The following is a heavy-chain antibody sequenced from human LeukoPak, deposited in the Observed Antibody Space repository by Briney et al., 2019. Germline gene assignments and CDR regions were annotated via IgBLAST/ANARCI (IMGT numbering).Heavy chain of an antibody. V-gene: IGHV4-59*01. J-gene: IGHJ6*02. CDR2: IYYSGST. CDR1: VGSISSYY. Sequence: PSETLSLTCTVSVGSISSYYWSWIRQPPGKGLEWIGNIYYSGSTNYNPSLRSRVTISVDTSKNQCSLKLSSVTAADTAVYYCARGGDPNYGMDVWGQGTTVTVSS. CDR3: ARGGDPNYGMDV. D-gene: IGHD2-21*01.